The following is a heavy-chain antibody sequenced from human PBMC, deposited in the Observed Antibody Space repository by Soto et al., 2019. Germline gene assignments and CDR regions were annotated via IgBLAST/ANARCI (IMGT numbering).Heavy chain of an antibody. CDR3: DRCGVSDCFDY. CDR2: VYHLETT. CDR1: GASITFGGYS. J-gene: IGHJ4*02. Sequence: SETLSLTCTVSGASITFGGYSWSWIRQTPGKGLEWIGYVYHLETTFYNTSLDSRLTLSKDRAYQQFSLMLHSMSAVYRAVYFCDRCGVSDCFDYWGQGILVTVSS. D-gene: IGHD2-21*02. V-gene: IGHV4-30-2*01.